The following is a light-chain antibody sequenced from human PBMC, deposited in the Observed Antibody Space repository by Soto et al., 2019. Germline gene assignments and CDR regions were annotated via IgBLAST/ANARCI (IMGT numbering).Light chain of an antibody. CDR2: AAS. J-gene: IGKJ1*01. CDR1: QDIAAY. CDR3: QQYNTYWT. Sequence: DIQVTQSPSSLSASVGDRVTITCRASQDIAAYLAWYQHKPGRAPELLIHAASSLQSGVPSRFSGSGSGTEFTLTISSLQPDDFATYYCQQYNTYWTFGQGTKWIS. V-gene: IGKV1-16*01.